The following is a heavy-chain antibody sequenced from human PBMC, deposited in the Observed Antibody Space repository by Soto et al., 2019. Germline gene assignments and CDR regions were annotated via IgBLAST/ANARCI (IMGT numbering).Heavy chain of an antibody. Sequence: QVQLVESGGGLVKPGGSLRLSCAASGFTFSDYYMSWIRQAPGKGLEWVSYISSSGSTIYYADSVEGRFTISRDNAKNPVYLQKNSLRAEDTAVYYCEKVGTNPHFPYSSYYMDVWGKGTTVTVSS. CDR3: EKVGTNPHFPYSSYYMDV. D-gene: IGHD2-8*01. CDR2: ISSSGSTI. V-gene: IGHV3-11*01. J-gene: IGHJ6*03. CDR1: GFTFSDYY.